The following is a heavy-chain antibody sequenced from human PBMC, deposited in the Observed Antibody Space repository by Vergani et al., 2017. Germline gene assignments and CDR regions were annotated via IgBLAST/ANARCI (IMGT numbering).Heavy chain of an antibody. CDR2: ISGSGGKT. J-gene: IGHJ6*02. D-gene: IGHD4-23*01. V-gene: IGHV3-23*01. CDR1: GFTFSSYA. Sequence: EVQLLESGGGLVQPGGSLRLSCGASGFTFSSYAMHWVRQAPGKGLEWVSAISGSGGKTFYTDYVKGRLTISRDNSKDTLYLQMNSLRVEDTAIYYCAKARDPKCKGGNCYSYYYGLDLWGQGTTVTDSS. CDR3: AKARDPKCKGGNCYSYYYGLDL.